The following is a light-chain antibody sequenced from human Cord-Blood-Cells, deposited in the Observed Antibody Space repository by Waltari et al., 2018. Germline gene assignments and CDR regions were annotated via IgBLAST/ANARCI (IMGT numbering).Light chain of an antibody. CDR3: QEYDSSPAT. Sequence: DIVLTQSLGTLSLTQGERATLSCRASQSVSSSYLAWYQQKPGQAPRLLIYGASSRATGIPARFSGSGSGTDFTLTISSLEPEDSAVYYCQEYDSSPATFGEGTKLEIK. CDR1: QSVSSSY. V-gene: IGKV3-20*01. CDR2: GAS. J-gene: IGKJ2*01.